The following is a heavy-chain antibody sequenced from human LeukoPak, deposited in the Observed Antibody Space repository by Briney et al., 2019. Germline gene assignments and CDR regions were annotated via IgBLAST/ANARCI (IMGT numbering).Heavy chain of an antibody. J-gene: IGHJ4*02. D-gene: IGHD6-19*01. V-gene: IGHV3-30*02. CDR1: GFTFSSYG. CDR3: AKDRFVHGSGWHFDY. Sequence: PGGSLRLSCAASGFTFSSYGMHWVRQAPGKGLEWVAFIRYDGSNKYYADSVKGRFTISRDNSKNTLYLQMNSLRAEDTAVYYCAKDRFVHGSGWHFDYWGRGTLVTVSS. CDR2: IRYDGSNK.